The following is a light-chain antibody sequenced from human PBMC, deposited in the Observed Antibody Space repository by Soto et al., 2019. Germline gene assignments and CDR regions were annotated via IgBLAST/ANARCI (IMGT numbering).Light chain of an antibody. Sequence: DIQMTQSPSTLSASVGARVSITCRASQSISNWLAWYQQKPGKAPKLLIYDASSLESGVPSRFSGSRSGTEFTLTISSLQPADFATYYCQQYNSFSRTFGQGTKVAIK. CDR1: QSISNW. CDR3: QQYNSFSRT. CDR2: DAS. V-gene: IGKV1-5*01. J-gene: IGKJ1*01.